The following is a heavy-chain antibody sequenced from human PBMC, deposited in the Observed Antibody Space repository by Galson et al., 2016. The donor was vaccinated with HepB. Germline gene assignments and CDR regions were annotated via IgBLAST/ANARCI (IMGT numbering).Heavy chain of an antibody. CDR3: VRHGQIGPVSYPGSMDV. Sequence: QSGAEVKKPGESLKISCKGSGYSFTAYWIGWVRQMPGKGLEWMGIIYPGDSDTRYSPSFQGQVTVSADKSINTAYLQWSSLKASDTAMYDCVRHGQIGPVSYPGSMDVWGQGTTVTVSS. J-gene: IGHJ6*02. CDR1: GYSFTAYW. V-gene: IGHV5-51*01. D-gene: IGHD5/OR15-5a*01. CDR2: IYPGDSDT.